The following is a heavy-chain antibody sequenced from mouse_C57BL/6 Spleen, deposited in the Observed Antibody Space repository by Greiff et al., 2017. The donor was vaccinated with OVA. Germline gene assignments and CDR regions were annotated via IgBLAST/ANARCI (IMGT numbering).Heavy chain of an antibody. J-gene: IGHJ2*01. CDR2: INPGSGGT. D-gene: IGHD1-1*01. Sequence: QVQLQQSGAELVRPGTSVKVSCKASGYAFTNYLIEWVQQRPGQGLEWIGVINPGSGGTNYNEQFKGKATLTADESSSTAYMQLSSLTSEDSAVYFCARSDYGSSYEYWGQGTTLTVSS. CDR1: GYAFTNYL. V-gene: IGHV1-54*01. CDR3: ARSDYGSSYEY.